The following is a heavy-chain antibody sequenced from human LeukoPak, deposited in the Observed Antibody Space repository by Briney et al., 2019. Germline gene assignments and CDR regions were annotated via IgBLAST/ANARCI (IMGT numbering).Heavy chain of an antibody. CDR1: GFTFSRYW. CDR3: AKLGDLFEF. Sequence: PGGSLRLSYAASGFTFSRYWMSWVRQAPGKWLEWVANIKEDGSEKYYVDSVRGRSTISRDKAKKSLYLQMNSLRVEDTAVYYCAKLGDLFEFCGQGTLVTVSS. J-gene: IGHJ4*02. V-gene: IGHV3-7*01. CDR2: IKEDGSEK. D-gene: IGHD3-10*01.